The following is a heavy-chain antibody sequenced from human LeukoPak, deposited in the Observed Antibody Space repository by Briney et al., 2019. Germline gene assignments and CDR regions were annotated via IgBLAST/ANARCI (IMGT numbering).Heavy chain of an antibody. V-gene: IGHV3-15*01. Sequence: PGGSLRLSCVGSGFTFADYAMSWVRQAPGKGLEWVARIKTKTDGGTTDYAVPVKGRFTISRDDSKNTVYLQMNSLNTEDTAVYYCVSQYLDFWGQGTLVTVSS. CDR3: VSQYLDF. J-gene: IGHJ4*02. CDR1: GFTFADYA. CDR2: IKTKTDGGTT.